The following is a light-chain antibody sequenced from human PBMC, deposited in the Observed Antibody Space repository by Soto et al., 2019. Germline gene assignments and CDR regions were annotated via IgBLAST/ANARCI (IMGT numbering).Light chain of an antibody. V-gene: IGKV2-30*01. CDR1: QSLVNSDGNTY. Sequence: EVVMTQSPLSLPVTLGQPASISCRSSQSLVNSDGNTYLNWFQQRPGQPPRRLIYKVSNRDSGVPDRFRGSGSGTDFTLKISRVEAEDVGGYYCMQGTRWPRTFGQGTKVEIK. CDR3: MQGTRWPRT. CDR2: KVS. J-gene: IGKJ1*01.